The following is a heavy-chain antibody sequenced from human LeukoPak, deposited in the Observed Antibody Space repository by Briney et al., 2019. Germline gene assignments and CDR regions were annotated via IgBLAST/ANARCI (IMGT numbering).Heavy chain of an antibody. D-gene: IGHD3-22*01. V-gene: IGHV4-34*01. CDR1: GGSFSGYY. Sequence: PSETLSLTCAVYGGSFSGYYWSWIRQPPGKGLEWIGEINHSGSTNYNPSLKSRVTISVDTSKNQFSLKLSSVTAADTAVYYCASCPRAPHFYDSSGTRGGYWGQGTLVTASS. CDR3: ASCPRAPHFYDSSGTRGGY. CDR2: INHSGST. J-gene: IGHJ4*02.